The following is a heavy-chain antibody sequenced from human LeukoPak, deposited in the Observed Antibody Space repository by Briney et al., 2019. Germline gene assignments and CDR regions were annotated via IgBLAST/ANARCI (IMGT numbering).Heavy chain of an antibody. CDR3: AKGYLNRWLQLDLYMDV. J-gene: IGHJ6*03. Sequence: GGSLRLSCAASGFTFSSYAMSWVRQAPGKGLEWVSAISGSGGSTYYADSVKGRFTISRDNSKNTLYLQMNSLRAEDTAVYYCAKGYLNRWLQLDLYMDVWGKGTTVTVSS. CDR2: ISGSGGST. CDR1: GFTFSSYA. V-gene: IGHV3-23*01. D-gene: IGHD5-24*01.